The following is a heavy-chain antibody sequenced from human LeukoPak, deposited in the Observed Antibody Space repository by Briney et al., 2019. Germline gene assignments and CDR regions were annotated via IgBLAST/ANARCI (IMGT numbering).Heavy chain of an antibody. CDR2: ISSSSSTI. V-gene: IGHV3-48*01. CDR3: ARDAYGDLGD. D-gene: IGHD4-17*01. Sequence: GGSLRLSCAASGFTFSNHGMNWVRQAPGKGLEWVSYISSSSSTIYYADSVKGRFTISRDNAKNSLYLQMNSLRAEDTAVYYCARDAYGDLGDWGQGTLVTVSS. CDR1: GFTFSNHG. J-gene: IGHJ4*02.